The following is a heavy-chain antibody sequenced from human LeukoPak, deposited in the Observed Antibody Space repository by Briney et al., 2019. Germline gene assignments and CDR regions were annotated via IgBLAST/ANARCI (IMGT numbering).Heavy chain of an antibody. CDR1: GGSISSSSYY. D-gene: IGHD3-22*01. CDR2: IYYSGST. V-gene: IGHV4-39*01. CDR3: ARPNSGSFDY. J-gene: IGHJ4*02. Sequence: SETLSLTCTVSGGSISSSSYYWGWIRQPPGTGLEWIGSIYYSGSTYYNPSLKSRVTISVDTSKNQFSLKLSSVTAADTAVYYCARPNSGSFDYWGQGTLVTVPS.